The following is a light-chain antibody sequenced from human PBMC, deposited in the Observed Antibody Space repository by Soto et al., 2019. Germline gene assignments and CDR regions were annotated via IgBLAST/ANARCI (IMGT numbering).Light chain of an antibody. V-gene: IGKV3-11*01. CDR3: QQRHMWPIT. Sequence: EFVLAQSPGTLSLSPGKRATLSCRASQSFRGLLAWYQQKPGQAPRLLIYDAYNRATGIPPRFSGSGSGTDFTLTISSLEPEDSAVYYCQQRHMWPITFGQGTRLEIK. CDR1: QSFRGL. CDR2: DAY. J-gene: IGKJ5*01.